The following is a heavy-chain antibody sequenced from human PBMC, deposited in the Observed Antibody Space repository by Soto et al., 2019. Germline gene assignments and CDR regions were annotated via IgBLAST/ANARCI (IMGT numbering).Heavy chain of an antibody. V-gene: IGHV3-11*01. D-gene: IGHD2-15*01. CDR1: GFTFSAHY. CDR3: ARAYFYGGNMRFDP. CDR2: ISSSGGSI. Sequence: QVQLVESGGGLVKPGGSLRLSCAASGFTFSAHYMSWIRQAPGMGLEWISYISSSGGSIYYADSVKGRFTISRDNAKNSLSLQMVSLRAEDTAIYYCARAYFYGGNMRFDPWGQGTLVTVSS. J-gene: IGHJ5*02.